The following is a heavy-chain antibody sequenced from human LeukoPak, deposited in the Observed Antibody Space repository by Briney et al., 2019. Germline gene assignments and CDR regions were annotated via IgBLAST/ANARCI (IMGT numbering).Heavy chain of an antibody. V-gene: IGHV1-18*01. CDR1: GCTFTSYG. CDR2: INAYNGNT. Sequence: SVKVSCKASGCTFTSYGIGWVPQAPGQGLEWIGWINAYNGNTNYAQKLQGRVTMTTDTSASTAYMELRSLRSDDAAVYYCARDLAARPSLGIDYWGQGTLVTVSS. J-gene: IGHJ4*02. D-gene: IGHD6-6*01. CDR3: ARDLAARPSLGIDY.